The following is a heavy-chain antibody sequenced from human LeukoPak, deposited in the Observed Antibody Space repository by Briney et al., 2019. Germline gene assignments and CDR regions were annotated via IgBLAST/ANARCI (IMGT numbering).Heavy chain of an antibody. CDR2: IYSGGST. CDR3: ARNGRVPAAMSFSYFYYMDV. D-gene: IGHD2-2*01. Sequence: GGSLRLSCAASGFTVSSHYMSWVRQAPGKGLEWVSLIYSGGSTYYADSVKGRFTISRDNSKNTLYLQMNSLRDEDTAVYYCARNGRVPAAMSFSYFYYMDVWGKGTTVTVSS. CDR1: GFTVSSHY. V-gene: IGHV3-53*01. J-gene: IGHJ6*03.